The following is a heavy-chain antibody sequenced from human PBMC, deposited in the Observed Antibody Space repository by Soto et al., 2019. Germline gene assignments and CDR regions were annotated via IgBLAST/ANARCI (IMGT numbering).Heavy chain of an antibody. CDR3: ASTIRYCSSTSCYQGWFDP. CDR1: GYSISSGCY. J-gene: IGHJ5*02. Sequence: SETMSLTCAVSGYSISSGCYWGWIRQPPGKGLEWIGSIYHSGSTYYNPSLKSRVTISVDTSKNQFSLKLSSVTAADTAVYYCASTIRYCSSTSCYQGWFDPWGQGTLVTVSS. CDR2: IYHSGST. V-gene: IGHV4-38-2*01. D-gene: IGHD2-2*01.